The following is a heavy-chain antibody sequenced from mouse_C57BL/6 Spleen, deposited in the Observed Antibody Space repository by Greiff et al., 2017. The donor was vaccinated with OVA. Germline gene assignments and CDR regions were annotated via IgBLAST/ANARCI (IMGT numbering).Heavy chain of an antibody. CDR2: INPSTGGT. CDR3: ARSRQLRPFMDY. Sequence: EVQRVESGPELVKPGASVKISCKASGYSFTGYYMNWVKQSPEKSLEWIGEINPSTGGTTYNQKFKAKATLTVDKSSSTAYMQLKSLTSEDSAVYYCARSRQLRPFMDYWGQGTSVTVSS. J-gene: IGHJ4*01. CDR1: GYSFTGYY. V-gene: IGHV1-42*01. D-gene: IGHD3-2*02.